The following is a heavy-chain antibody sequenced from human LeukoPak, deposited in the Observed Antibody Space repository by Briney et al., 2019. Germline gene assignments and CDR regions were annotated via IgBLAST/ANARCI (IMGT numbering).Heavy chain of an antibody. J-gene: IGHJ4*02. V-gene: IGHV1-2*06. CDR2: INPNSGGT. D-gene: IGHD6-19*01. CDR1: GYTFTGYY. Sequence: GASVKVSCKSSGYTFTGYYMHWVRQAPGQRLEWMGRINPNSGGTNYAQKFQGRVTMTRDTSISTAYMELSRLKSDDTAVYYCARDPRIAVAGKYFDYWGQGPLVTVSS. CDR3: ARDPRIAVAGKYFDY.